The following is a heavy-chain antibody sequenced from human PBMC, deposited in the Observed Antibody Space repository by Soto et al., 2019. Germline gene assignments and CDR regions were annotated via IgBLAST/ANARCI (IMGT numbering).Heavy chain of an antibody. CDR3: AREVIPLTTDWYFDL. V-gene: IGHV4-30-4*01. D-gene: IGHD4-17*01. Sequence: QLQLRESGPGLVKPSETLSLTCTVSGGSISGGVGGLYYWSWIRQPPGKGLEWIGYIYDSGSTYYNPSRESRVTIAVDTSKNQFSLRLSSVTAADTAVYYCAREVIPLTTDWYFDLWGRGTLVTVSS. CDR1: GGSISGGVGGLYY. J-gene: IGHJ2*01. CDR2: IYDSGST.